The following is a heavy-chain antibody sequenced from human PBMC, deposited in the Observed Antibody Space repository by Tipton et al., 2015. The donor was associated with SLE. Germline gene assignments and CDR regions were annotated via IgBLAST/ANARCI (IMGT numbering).Heavy chain of an antibody. J-gene: IGHJ2*01. V-gene: IGHV4-59*01. Sequence: TLSLTCTVSGGSISSYYWSWIRQPPGKGLEWIGYIYYSGSTNYNPSLKSRVTISVDTSKNQFSLKLNSVTAADTAIYYCVKGGWFWNFDLWGRGTLVTVSS. D-gene: IGHD6-19*01. CDR2: IYYSGST. CDR1: GGSISSYY. CDR3: VKGGWFWNFDL.